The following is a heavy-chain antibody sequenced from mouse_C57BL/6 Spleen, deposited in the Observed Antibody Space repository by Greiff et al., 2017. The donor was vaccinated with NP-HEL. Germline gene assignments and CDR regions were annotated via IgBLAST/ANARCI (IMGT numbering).Heavy chain of an antibody. D-gene: IGHD2-2*01. CDR3: AKDGNYYGYDGGAMDY. J-gene: IGHJ4*01. CDR2: IWRGGST. Sequence: QVQLQQSGPGLVQPSQSLSITCTVSGFSLTSYGVHWVRQSPGKGLEWLGVIWRGGSTDYNAAFMSRLSITKDNSKSQVFFKMNSLQADDTAIYYCAKDGNYYGYDGGAMDYWGQGTSVTVSS. V-gene: IGHV2-5*01. CDR1: GFSLTSYG.